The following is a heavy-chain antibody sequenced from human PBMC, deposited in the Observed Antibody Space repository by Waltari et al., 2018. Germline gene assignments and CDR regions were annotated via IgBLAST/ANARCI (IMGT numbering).Heavy chain of an antibody. CDR3: IKETNAGGLDY. D-gene: IGHD1-7*01. Sequence: EVHLVESGGGSVEPGRSLRLSCSASGFTSIHHGMHWVRQPPGKGLEWVAGIYWNSNRIDYTDSVRGRFTISRDNAKNSLYLQMNSLRVEDTALYFCIKETNAGGLDYWGQGTLVTVSS. CDR1: GFTSIHHG. CDR2: IYWNSNRI. J-gene: IGHJ4*02. V-gene: IGHV3-9*02.